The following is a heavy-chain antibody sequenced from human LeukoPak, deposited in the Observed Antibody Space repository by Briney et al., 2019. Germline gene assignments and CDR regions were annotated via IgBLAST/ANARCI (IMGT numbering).Heavy chain of an antibody. V-gene: IGHV4-34*01. D-gene: IGHD3-22*01. J-gene: IGHJ4*02. Sequence: PSETLSLTCAVYGGSFSGYYWSWIRQPPGKGLEWIGEINHSGSTNYNPSLKSRVTISEDTSKNQFSLKLSSVTAADTAVYYCARGYCSSTSCREPAYYYDSSGYFLDYWGQGTLVAVSS. CDR2: INHSGST. CDR3: ARGYCSSTSCREPAYYYDSSGYFLDY. CDR1: GGSFSGYY.